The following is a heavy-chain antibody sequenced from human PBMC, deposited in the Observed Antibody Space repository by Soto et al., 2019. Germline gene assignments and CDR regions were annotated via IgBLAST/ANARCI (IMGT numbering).Heavy chain of an antibody. D-gene: IGHD6-13*01. V-gene: IGHV3-21*01. Sequence: ESGGGLVKPGGSLRLSCAASGFSLRSYSMNWVRQAPGKGLEWVSSISSSSNNIYYADSVKGRFTISRDNAKNSLFLQVNSLRDEDTAVYFCARDLTTATGAFDYWGQGTLVTVSS. CDR3: ARDLTTATGAFDY. CDR1: GFSLRSYS. CDR2: ISSSSNNI. J-gene: IGHJ4*02.